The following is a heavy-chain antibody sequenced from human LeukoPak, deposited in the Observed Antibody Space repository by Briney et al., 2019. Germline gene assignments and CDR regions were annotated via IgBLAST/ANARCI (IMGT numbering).Heavy chain of an antibody. D-gene: IGHD3-3*01. CDR1: GGSISSSSYY. Sequence: SETLSLTCTVSGGSISSSSYYWGWIRQPPGKGLEWIGSIYYSGSTYYNPSLKSRVTISVDTSKNQFSLKLSSVTAADTAVYYCARGPPSLRFLEWLSPFDYWGQGTLVTVSS. CDR3: ARGPPSLRFLEWLSPFDY. V-gene: IGHV4-39*07. CDR2: IYYSGST. J-gene: IGHJ4*02.